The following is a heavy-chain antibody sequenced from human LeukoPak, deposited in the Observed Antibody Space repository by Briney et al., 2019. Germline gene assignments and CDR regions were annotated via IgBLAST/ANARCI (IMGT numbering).Heavy chain of an antibody. Sequence: ASVKVSCKASGYTFTSYGISWVRQAPGQGLEWMGWMNPNSGNTGYAQKFQGRVTITRNTSISTAYMELSSLRSEDTAVYYCARGGSSTAAAFDIWGQGTMVTVSS. CDR3: ARGGSSTAAAFDI. V-gene: IGHV1-8*03. CDR2: MNPNSGNT. J-gene: IGHJ3*02. D-gene: IGHD6-25*01. CDR1: GYTFTSYG.